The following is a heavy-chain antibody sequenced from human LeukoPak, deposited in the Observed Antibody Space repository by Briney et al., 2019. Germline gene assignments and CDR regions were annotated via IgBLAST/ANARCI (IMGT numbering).Heavy chain of an antibody. Sequence: SETLSLTCVVSGYSISSAYYWGWIRQPPGKGLEWIGSIPHSGNTYYTASLKSRVSVSFDTSQNQFSLKLSAVTAADTATYYCARKQKMGVDHWGQGTLVTVSS. V-gene: IGHV4-38-2*01. CDR1: GYSISSAYY. J-gene: IGHJ4*02. D-gene: IGHD3-16*01. CDR2: IPHSGNT. CDR3: ARKQKMGVDH.